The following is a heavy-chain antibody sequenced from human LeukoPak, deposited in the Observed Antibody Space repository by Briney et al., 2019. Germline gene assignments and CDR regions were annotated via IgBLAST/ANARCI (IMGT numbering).Heavy chain of an antibody. CDR3: ARVGVFGGYYSDY. V-gene: IGHV3-21*01. D-gene: IGHD3-10*02. Sequence: GGSLRLSCAASGFTFNTYTMNWVRQAPGKGLEWVSSISSSSAYIHYADSVKGRFTISRDSASNSLYLQMNSLRAEDTAVYYCARVGVFGGYYSDYWGQGTLVTVSS. CDR1: GFTFNTYT. CDR2: ISSSSAYI. J-gene: IGHJ4*02.